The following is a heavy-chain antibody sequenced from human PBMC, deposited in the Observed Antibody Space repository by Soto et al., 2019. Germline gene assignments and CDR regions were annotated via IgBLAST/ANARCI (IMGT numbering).Heavy chain of an antibody. CDR2: IYHTGRT. J-gene: IGHJ4*02. V-gene: IGHV4-38-2*02. D-gene: IGHD6-19*01. Sequence: SETLSLTCAVSGFFITNGYYWGWIWQPPGKGLEWIGSIYHTGRTYYNPSLKSRVTISVDTSKNHFSLRLNSVTAADTATYYCARDRAAVAGTFDYWGQGIPVTVSS. CDR1: GFFITNGYY. CDR3: ARDRAAVAGTFDY.